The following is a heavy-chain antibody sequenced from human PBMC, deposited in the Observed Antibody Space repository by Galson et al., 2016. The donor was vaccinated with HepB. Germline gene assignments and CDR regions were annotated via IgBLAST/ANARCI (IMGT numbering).Heavy chain of an antibody. Sequence: ETLSLTCAVSGGSISSSDWWTWVRQPPGKGLQWIGEIHNSDGITRYNPSLKSRVTFSVDKSKNQFSLRLTSVTAADTAVYFCASLGDLWGQGILVTVSS. CDR3: ASLGDL. D-gene: IGHD3-16*01. V-gene: IGHV4-4*01. CDR1: GGSISSSDW. J-gene: IGHJ4*02. CDR2: IHNSDGIT.